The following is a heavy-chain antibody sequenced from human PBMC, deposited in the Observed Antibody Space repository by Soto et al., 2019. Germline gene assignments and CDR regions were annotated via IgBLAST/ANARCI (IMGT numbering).Heavy chain of an antibody. Sequence: GGSPRLSCAASGFTFSSYAMHWVRQAPGKGLEWVAVISYDGSNKYYADSVKGRFTISRDNSKNTLYLQMNSLRAEDTAVYYCARDRDYYDSSGPTPTFDIWGQGTMVTVSS. CDR3: ARDRDYYDSSGPTPTFDI. CDR1: GFTFSSYA. V-gene: IGHV3-30-3*01. D-gene: IGHD3-22*01. CDR2: ISYDGSNK. J-gene: IGHJ3*02.